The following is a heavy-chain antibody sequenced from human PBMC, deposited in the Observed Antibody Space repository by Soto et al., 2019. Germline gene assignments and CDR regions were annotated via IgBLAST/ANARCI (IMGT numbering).Heavy chain of an antibody. D-gene: IGHD3-16*01. J-gene: IGHJ4*02. CDR2: VYYSGST. V-gene: IGHV4-39*01. CDR1: GGSISSSDYY. Sequence: SETLSLTCIVSGGSISSSDYYWGWVRQPPGKGLEWIGAVYYSGSTYYNPSLTGRVTISVDTSKNQFSLNLRSVTAADTAVYYCARQTGGFGYYFDYWGQGALVTV. CDR3: ARQTGGFGYYFDY.